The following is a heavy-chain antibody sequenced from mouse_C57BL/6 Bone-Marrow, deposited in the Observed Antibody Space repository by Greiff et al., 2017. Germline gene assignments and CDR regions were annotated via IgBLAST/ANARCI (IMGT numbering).Heavy chain of an antibody. CDR1: GYTFTSYW. J-gene: IGHJ1*03. V-gene: IGHV1-55*01. D-gene: IGHD2-5*01. CDR3: ARPYYSNYWYFDV. Sequence: VQLQQPGAELVKPGASVKMSCKASGYTFTSYWITWVKQRPGQGLEWIGDIYPGSGSTNYNEKFKSKATLTVDKSSSTAYMQLSSLTSEDSAVYSCARPYYSNYWYFDVWGRGTTVTVSS. CDR2: IYPGSGST.